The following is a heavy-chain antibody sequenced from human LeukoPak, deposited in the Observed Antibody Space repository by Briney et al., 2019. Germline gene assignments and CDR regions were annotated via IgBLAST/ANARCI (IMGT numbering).Heavy chain of an antibody. CDR2: ISSSSSYI. CDR3: ARNVCSSTSCYAFDY. CDR1: GFTFSSYS. D-gene: IGHD2-2*01. V-gene: IGHV3-21*01. J-gene: IGHJ4*02. Sequence: GGSLRLSCAASGFTFSSYSMNWVRQAPGKGLEWVSSISSSSSYIYYADSVKGRFTISRDNAKNSLYLQMNSLRAEDTAVYYCARNVCSSTSCYAFDYWGQGTLVTVSS.